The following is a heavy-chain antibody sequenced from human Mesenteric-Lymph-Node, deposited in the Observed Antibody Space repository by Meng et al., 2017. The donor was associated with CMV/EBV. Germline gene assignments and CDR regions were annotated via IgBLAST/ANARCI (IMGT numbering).Heavy chain of an antibody. CDR1: YTFTGYY. Sequence: YTFTGYYMHWVRQAPGQGLEWMGRFNPKSGDTNYAQKFQGRISMTRDTSISTAYMELSRLRSDDTAMYYCVRDHGSGTNYNGFIDYWGQGTLVTVSS. J-gene: IGHJ4*02. CDR2: FNPKSGDT. D-gene: IGHD3-10*01. CDR3: VRDHGSGTNYNGFIDY. V-gene: IGHV1-2*06.